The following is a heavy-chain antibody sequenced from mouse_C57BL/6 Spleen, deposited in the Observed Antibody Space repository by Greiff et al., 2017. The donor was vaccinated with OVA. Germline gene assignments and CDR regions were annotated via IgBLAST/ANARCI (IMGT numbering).Heavy chain of an antibody. Sequence: EVMLVESGGGSVKPGGSLKLSCAASGFTFNDYGMHWVRQAPEKGLEWVAYISSGSSTIYYTDTVKGRFTISRDNAKNTLFLQMTSLRSEDTAMYYCARQTAYYFGYWGQGTTLTVSS. V-gene: IGHV5-17*01. CDR3: ARQTAYYFGY. D-gene: IGHD1-2*01. CDR2: ISSGSSTI. CDR1: GFTFNDYG. J-gene: IGHJ2*01.